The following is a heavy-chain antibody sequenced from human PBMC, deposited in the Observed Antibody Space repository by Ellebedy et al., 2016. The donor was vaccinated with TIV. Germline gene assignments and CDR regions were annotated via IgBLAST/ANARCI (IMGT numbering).Heavy chain of an antibody. CDR1: GGTFSSYA. V-gene: IGHV1-69*13. CDR3: ARAAKRSATTNYFDY. Sequence: AASVKVSCKASGGTFSSYAISWVRQAPGQGLEWMGGIIPIFGATNYAQRFQGRVTITADESTSTAYMELGSLRSEDTAVYYCARAAKRSATTNYFDYWGLGTLVTVSS. J-gene: IGHJ4*02. D-gene: IGHD1-7*01. CDR2: IIPIFGAT.